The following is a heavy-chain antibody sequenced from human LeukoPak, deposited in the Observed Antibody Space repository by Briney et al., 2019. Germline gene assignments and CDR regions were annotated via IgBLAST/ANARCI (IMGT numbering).Heavy chain of an antibody. Sequence: ASVKVSCKASGFTFTNYYLHWVRQAPGKGLEWMGGFEPEDGATIYAERFQGRITMTEDTSTDTAYMDLSRLTSEDTAVYYCMIDYFDWASSRSGNYFWGQGTLVTVSS. CDR3: MIDYFDWASSRSGNYF. CDR1: GFTFTNYY. J-gene: IGHJ4*02. V-gene: IGHV1-24*01. CDR2: FEPEDGAT. D-gene: IGHD3-3*01.